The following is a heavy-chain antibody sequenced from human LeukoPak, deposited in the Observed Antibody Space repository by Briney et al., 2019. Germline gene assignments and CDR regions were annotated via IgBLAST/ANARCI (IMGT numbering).Heavy chain of an antibody. D-gene: IGHD2-15*01. V-gene: IGHV4-30-4*01. CDR2: IYYSGST. CDR1: GYSISSGYY. Sequence: SETLSLTCTVSGYSISSGYYWSWIRQPPGKGLEWIGYIYYSGSTYYNPSLKSRVTISVDTSKNQFSLKLSSVTAADTAVYYCATGRVAYCSGGSCYSSRYYYYGMDVWGQGTTVTVSS. CDR3: ATGRVAYCSGGSCYSSRYYYYGMDV. J-gene: IGHJ6*02.